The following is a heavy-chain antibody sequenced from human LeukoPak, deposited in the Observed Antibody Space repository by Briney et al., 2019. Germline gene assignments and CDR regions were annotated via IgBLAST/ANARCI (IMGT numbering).Heavy chain of an antibody. CDR2: IYYSGST. J-gene: IGHJ4*02. V-gene: IGHV4-59*12. Sequence: SETLSLTCTVSGGSISSYYWSWIRQPPGKGLEWSGYIYYSGSTNYNPSLKSRVTISVDTSKNQFSLRLSSVTAADTAVYYCARERGTTVVRWDYWGQGTQVTVSS. D-gene: IGHD4-23*01. CDR1: GGSISSYY. CDR3: ARERGTTVVRWDY.